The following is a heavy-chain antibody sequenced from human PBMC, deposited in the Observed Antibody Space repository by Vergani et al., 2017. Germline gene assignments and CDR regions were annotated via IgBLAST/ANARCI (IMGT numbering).Heavy chain of an antibody. CDR2: INPNSGGT. J-gene: IGHJ5*02. V-gene: IGHV1-2*02. D-gene: IGHD2-2*01. Sequence: VQLLESGGGLVQPGASVKVSCKASGYTFTGYYMHWVRQAPGQGLEWMGWINPNSGGTNYAQKFQGRVTMTRDTSISTAYMELSRLRSDDTAVYYCARGRVALVSTSLPGPWGQGTLVTVSS. CDR1: GYTFTGYY. CDR3: ARGRVALVSTSLPGP.